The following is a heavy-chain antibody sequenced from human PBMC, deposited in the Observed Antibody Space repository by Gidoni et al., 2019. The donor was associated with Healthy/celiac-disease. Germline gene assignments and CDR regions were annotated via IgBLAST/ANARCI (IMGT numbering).Heavy chain of an antibody. CDR2: ISAYNGNT. D-gene: IGHD3-22*01. CDR3: ARGGLYDSSGYYRVWFDP. V-gene: IGHV1-18*01. Sequence: QVQLLQSAAEVKKPGASVKVSCKASGYTFTSYGISWVRQSPGQGLEWMGWISAYNGNTNNAQKLQGRVTMTTDTSTSTAYMELRSLRSDDTAVYYCARGGLYDSSGYYRVWFDPWGQGTLVTVSS. CDR1: GYTFTSYG. J-gene: IGHJ5*02.